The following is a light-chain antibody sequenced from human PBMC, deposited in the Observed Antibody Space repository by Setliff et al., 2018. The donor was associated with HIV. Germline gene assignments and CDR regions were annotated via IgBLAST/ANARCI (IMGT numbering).Light chain of an antibody. V-gene: IGKV3-20*01. J-gene: IGKJ1*01. CDR2: GAS. Sequence: EIVLTQSPGTLSLSPGERATLSCRASQSVSSSYLAWYQQKPGQAPRLLIYGASSRATGTPDRLSGSGSGTDFTLTISRLEPEDFAMYYCQQYGSSPWTFGQGTKVDIK. CDR3: QQYGSSPWT. CDR1: QSVSSSY.